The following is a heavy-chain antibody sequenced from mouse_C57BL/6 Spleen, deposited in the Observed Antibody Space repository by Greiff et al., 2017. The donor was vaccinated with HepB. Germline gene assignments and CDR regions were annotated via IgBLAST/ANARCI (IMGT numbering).Heavy chain of an antibody. CDR3: ARGGYYSTFFDY. CDR2: ISNGGGST. CDR1: GFTFSDYY. D-gene: IGHD2-12*01. J-gene: IGHJ2*01. V-gene: IGHV5-12*01. Sequence: EVQLVESGGGLVQPGGSLKLSCAASGFTFSDYYMYWVRQTPEKRLEWVAYISNGGGSTYYPDTVKGRFTISRDNAKNTLYLQMSRLKSEDTAMYYCARGGYYSTFFDYWGQGTTLTVSS.